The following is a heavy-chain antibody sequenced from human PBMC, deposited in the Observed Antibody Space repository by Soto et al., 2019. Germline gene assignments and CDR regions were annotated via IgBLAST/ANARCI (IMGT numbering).Heavy chain of an antibody. J-gene: IGHJ5*02. V-gene: IGHV4-30-2*01. CDR1: GGSVSSGGFS. CDR3: ARGALEPLTFDP. D-gene: IGHD2-21*02. Sequence: PSETLSLTCVVSGGSVSSGGFSWNWFRQPPGKVLEWIGYTSHSGNTYYNPSLKSRVSISMDRSKNQFSLSLSSLTAADTAVYYCARGALEPLTFDPWGQGTLVTVSS. CDR2: TSHSGNT.